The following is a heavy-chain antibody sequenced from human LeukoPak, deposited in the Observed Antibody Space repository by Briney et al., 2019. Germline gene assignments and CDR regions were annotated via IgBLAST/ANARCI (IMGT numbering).Heavy chain of an antibody. CDR3: AKGLASSSWYGDDAFDI. D-gene: IGHD6-13*01. V-gene: IGHV3-9*01. Sequence: PGGSLRLSCAASGFTFDDYAMHWVRHAPGRGLEWVSGISWNSGSIGYADSVKGRFTISRDNAKNSLYLQMNSLRAEDTALYYCAKGLASSSWYGDDAFDIWGQGTMVTVSS. CDR2: ISWNSGSI. CDR1: GFTFDDYA. J-gene: IGHJ3*02.